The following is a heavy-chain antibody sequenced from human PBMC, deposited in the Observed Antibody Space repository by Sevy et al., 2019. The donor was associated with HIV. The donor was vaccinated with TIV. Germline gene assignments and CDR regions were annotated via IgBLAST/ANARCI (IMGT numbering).Heavy chain of an antibody. CDR3: ARDSVYCSGGSCYSESFDS. V-gene: IGHV6-1*01. Sequence: SQILSLTCAISGDSVSSNSAAWNWIRQSPSRGLEWLGRTYYRSKWYYDYALSVKSRITINPDTSKNQFSLQLNSVTPEDTAVFFCARDSVYCSGGSCYSESFDSWGQGTLVTVSS. CDR1: GDSVSSNSAA. CDR2: TYYRSKWYY. D-gene: IGHD2-15*01. J-gene: IGHJ4*02.